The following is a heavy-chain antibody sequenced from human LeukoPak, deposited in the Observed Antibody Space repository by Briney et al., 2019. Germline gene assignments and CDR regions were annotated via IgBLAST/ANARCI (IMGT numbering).Heavy chain of an antibody. D-gene: IGHD5-18*01. J-gene: IGHJ4*02. Sequence: GGSLRLFCAASGFTFSTYSMNWVRQAPGKGLEWVSSISSSSIYIYYVDSVKGRFTISRDNAKKSLYLQMNSLRAEDTAVYYCARDHNYGFDYWGQGTLVTVSS. V-gene: IGHV3-21*01. CDR2: ISSSSIYI. CDR1: GFTFSTYS. CDR3: ARDHNYGFDY.